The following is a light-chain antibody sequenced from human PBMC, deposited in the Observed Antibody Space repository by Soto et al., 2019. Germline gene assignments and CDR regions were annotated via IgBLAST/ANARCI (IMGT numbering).Light chain of an antibody. CDR2: WGS. CDR1: QSVLHSNGYNY. J-gene: IGKJ2*01. V-gene: IGKV2-28*01. Sequence: DIVMTQSPLSLPVTPGEPASISCRSSQSVLHSNGYNYLDWYLQKPGQSPQLLRYWGSNRAFRVPDRFSGSGSGTDFTLQISRVEAEDVGVYSCMQALQTPPYTFGQGTKLEIK. CDR3: MQALQTPPYT.